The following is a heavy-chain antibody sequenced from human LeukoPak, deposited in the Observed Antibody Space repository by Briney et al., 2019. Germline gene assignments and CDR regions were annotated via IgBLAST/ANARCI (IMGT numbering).Heavy chain of an antibody. Sequence: GGSLRLSCAASGFTFSNYWMHWVRQAPGKGLVWVSRINSDGINTSYADSVKGRFTISRDNSKNTLYLQMNSLRAEDTAVYYCAKDLSSGSRRAYWGQGTLVTVSS. V-gene: IGHV3-74*01. J-gene: IGHJ4*02. CDR3: AKDLSSGSRRAY. CDR1: GFTFSNYW. CDR2: INSDGINT. D-gene: IGHD6-19*01.